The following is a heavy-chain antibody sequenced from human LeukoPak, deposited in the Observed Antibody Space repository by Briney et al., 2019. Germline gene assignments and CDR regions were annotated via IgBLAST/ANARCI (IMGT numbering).Heavy chain of an antibody. V-gene: IGHV4-39*01. Sequence: KPSETLSLTCTVSGGSIGSTNYYWGWIRQPPGKGLDWIANIYYSGSTYYNLSLKSRVTISVDTSKNQFSLRLNSVTAADTSIYYCARIPTNAVPSAHNGFDIWGQGTMLTVSS. CDR3: ARIPTNAVPSAHNGFDI. CDR1: GGSIGSTNYY. J-gene: IGHJ3*02. CDR2: IYYSGST. D-gene: IGHD6-19*01.